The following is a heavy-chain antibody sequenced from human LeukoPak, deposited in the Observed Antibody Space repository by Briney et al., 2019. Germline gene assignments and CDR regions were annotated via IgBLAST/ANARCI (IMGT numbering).Heavy chain of an antibody. D-gene: IGHD3-22*01. J-gene: IGHJ4*02. CDR1: GFTFSDYY. V-gene: IGHV3-11*01. CDR2: ISSGGSTI. CDR3: ARAPRGYYDSSGYLGH. Sequence: GGSLRLSCAASGFTFSDYYMSWIRQAPGKGLEWVSYISSGGSTIYYADSVKGRFTISRDNAKNSLYLQMNSLRAEDTAVYYCARAPRGYYDSSGYLGHWGQGTLVTVSS.